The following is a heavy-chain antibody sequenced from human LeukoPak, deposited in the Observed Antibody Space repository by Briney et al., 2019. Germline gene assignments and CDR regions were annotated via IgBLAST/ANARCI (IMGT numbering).Heavy chain of an antibody. J-gene: IGHJ5*02. V-gene: IGHV3-23*01. CDR1: GFTFNNFV. Sequence: GGSLRLSCAASGFTFNNFVMSWVRQAPGKGLEWVASVSNSGDPTYYADSGKGRFTIPRDNSKNTLYLQMNNLRADDTAVYYCARHPTGFPNWFGPWGQGTLVTVSS. D-gene: IGHD2-21*01. CDR3: ARHPTGFPNWFGP. CDR2: VSNSGDPT.